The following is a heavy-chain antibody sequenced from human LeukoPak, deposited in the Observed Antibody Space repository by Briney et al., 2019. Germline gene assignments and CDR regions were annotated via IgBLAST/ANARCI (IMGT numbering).Heavy chain of an antibody. CDR2: INHSGST. D-gene: IGHD3-10*01. CDR3: ARRTKPKYYYGSGSYYFDY. V-gene: IGHV4-34*01. CDR1: GGSFSGYY. J-gene: IGHJ4*02. Sequence: SETLSLTCAVYGGSFSGYYWSWIRQPPGKGLEWIGEINHSGSTNYNPSLKSRVTISVDTSKNQFSLKLSSVTAADTAVYYCARRTKPKYYYGSGSYYFDYWGQGTLVTVSS.